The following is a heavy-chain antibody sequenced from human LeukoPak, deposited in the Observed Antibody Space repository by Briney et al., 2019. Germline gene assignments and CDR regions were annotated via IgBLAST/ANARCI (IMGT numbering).Heavy chain of an antibody. D-gene: IGHD3-22*01. CDR1: GFTFSNAW. Sequence: PGGSLRLSCAASGFTFSNAWMNWVRQAPGKGLEWVGRIKSKTDGGTTDYAAPVKGRFTISRDDSKNTLYLQMNSLKTEDTAVYYCTTDHWVITYYYYYGMDVWGQGTTVTVSS. V-gene: IGHV3-15*07. J-gene: IGHJ6*02. CDR3: TTDHWVITYYYYYGMDV. CDR2: IKSKTDGGTT.